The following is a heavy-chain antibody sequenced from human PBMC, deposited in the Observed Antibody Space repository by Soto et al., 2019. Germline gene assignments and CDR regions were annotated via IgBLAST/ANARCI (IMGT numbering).Heavy chain of an antibody. V-gene: IGHV3-9*01. J-gene: IGHJ4*02. CDR3: AKDTEAVAGPFDY. D-gene: IGHD6-19*01. Sequence: GGSLRLSCAASGFTFDDYAMHWVRQAPGKGLEWVSGISWNSGSIGYADSVKGRFTISRDNAKNSLYLQMNRLRAEDTALYYCAKDTEAVAGPFDYWGQGTLVTVSS. CDR1: GFTFDDYA. CDR2: ISWNSGSI.